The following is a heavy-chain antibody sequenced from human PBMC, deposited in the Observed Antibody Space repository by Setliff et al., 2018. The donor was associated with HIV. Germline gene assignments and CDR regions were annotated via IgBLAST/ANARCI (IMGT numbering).Heavy chain of an antibody. CDR3: ARDDGDYLFDY. V-gene: IGHV3-21*01. Sequence: ETLSLFCAASGFTFSSYSMNWVRQAPGKGLEWVSAISSSSSSIYYADSVKGRFTISRDNAKNSLYLQMNSLRADDTAMYYCARDDGDYLFDYWGQGTVVTVSS. CDR2: ISSSSSSI. J-gene: IGHJ4*02. CDR1: GFTFSSYS. D-gene: IGHD4-17*01.